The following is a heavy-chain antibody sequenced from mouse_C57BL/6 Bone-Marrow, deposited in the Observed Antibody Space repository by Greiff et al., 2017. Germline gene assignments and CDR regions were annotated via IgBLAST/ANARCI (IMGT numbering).Heavy chain of an antibody. CDR2: IDPENGDT. CDR1: GFNIKDDY. V-gene: IGHV14-4*01. J-gene: IGHJ2*01. CDR3: TTPVVATGGY. D-gene: IGHD1-1*01. Sequence: EVQLQQSGAELVRPGASVKLSCTASGFNIKDDYMHWVKQRPDQGLEWIGWIDPENGDTDYASKFQGKATITADTSSNTAYLQRTSLTSEDTAVYYCTTPVVATGGYWGQGTTLTVSS.